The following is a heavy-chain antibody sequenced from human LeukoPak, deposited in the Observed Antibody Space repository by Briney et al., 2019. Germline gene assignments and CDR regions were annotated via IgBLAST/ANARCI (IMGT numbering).Heavy chain of an antibody. CDR2: ISSSNII. CDR3: AREKAMSMVVEVAFDI. D-gene: IGHD2-2*01. J-gene: IGHJ3*02. V-gene: IGHV3-48*04. CDR1: GFTFSSYT. Sequence: PGGSLRLSCAASGFTFSSYTMNWVRQAPGKGLEWVSYISSSNIIYYADSVKGRFTISRDDAKNSLYLQMNSLRAEDTAVYYCAREKAMSMVVEVAFDIWGQGTMVAVSS.